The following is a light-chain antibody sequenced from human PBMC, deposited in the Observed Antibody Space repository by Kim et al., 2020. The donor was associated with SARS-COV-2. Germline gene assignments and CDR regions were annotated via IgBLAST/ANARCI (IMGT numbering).Light chain of an antibody. J-gene: IGKJ2*02. Sequence: EMVMTQSPETLSVSPGERATLSCRASQSVSSNLAWYQQKPGQAPRLLIFGASTRATGIPARFSGSGSGTDFTLTISSLQSEDFAVYYCQQYNNWPRTFGQGTKLEIK. CDR1: QSVSSN. V-gene: IGKV3-15*01. CDR3: QQYNNWPRT. CDR2: GAS.